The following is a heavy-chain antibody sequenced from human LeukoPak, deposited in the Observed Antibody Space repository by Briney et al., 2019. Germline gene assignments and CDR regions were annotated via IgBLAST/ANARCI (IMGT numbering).Heavy chain of an antibody. CDR1: GFTFSSYG. J-gene: IGHJ4*02. D-gene: IGHD6-13*01. CDR3: ARDKGQQLVYFDY. V-gene: IGHV3-33*01. CDR2: IWYDGSNK. Sequence: PGRSLRLSCAASGFTFSSYGMHWVRQAPGKGLEWVAVIWYDGSNKYYADSVKGRFTISRDNSKNTLYLQTNSLRAEDTAVYYCARDKGQQLVYFDYWGQGTLVTVFS.